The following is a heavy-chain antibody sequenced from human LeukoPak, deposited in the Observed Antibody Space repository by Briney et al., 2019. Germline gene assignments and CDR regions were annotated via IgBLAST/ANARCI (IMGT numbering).Heavy chain of an antibody. CDR3: ARDQGLLPVY. CDR2: IYSGGTT. CDR1: GFTFSGYW. Sequence: PGGSLRLSCAASGFTFSGYWMHWVRQAPGKGLEWVSVIYSGGTTYYADSVKGRFTISRDNSKNTLYLQMNSLRAEDTAVYYCARDQGLLPVYWGQGTLVTVSS. V-gene: IGHV3-53*01. D-gene: IGHD1-26*01. J-gene: IGHJ4*02.